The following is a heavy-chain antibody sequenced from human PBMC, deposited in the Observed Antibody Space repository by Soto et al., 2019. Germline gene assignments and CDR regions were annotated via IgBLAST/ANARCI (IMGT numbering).Heavy chain of an antibody. J-gene: IGHJ5*02. Sequence: QVQLVESGGGVVQPGRSLRLSCSASGFTFSNHAMHWVRQAPGKGLEWVAVISDDGNSKYYADSVKGRFTISRDKSKNTLYLQMNSLRTEDTAVYYCARGLTVVVSRDWFDPWGQGTLVTVSS. CDR2: ISDDGNSK. CDR3: ARGLTVVVSRDWFDP. CDR1: GFTFSNHA. D-gene: IGHD7-27*01. V-gene: IGHV3-30-3*01.